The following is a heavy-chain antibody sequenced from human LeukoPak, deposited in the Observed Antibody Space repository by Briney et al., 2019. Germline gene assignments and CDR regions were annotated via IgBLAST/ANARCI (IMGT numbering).Heavy chain of an antibody. Sequence: SETLSLTCTVSGGSISTYYWSWLRQRPGKELVWSGFIYYSGSTYYNPSLKSRVTISVDTSKNQFSLKLSSVTAADTAVYYCARVRVVGSSGWYKDWGQGTLVTVSS. CDR1: GGSISTYY. J-gene: IGHJ4*02. CDR2: IYYSGST. V-gene: IGHV4-59*08. CDR3: ARVRVVGSSGWYKD. D-gene: IGHD6-19*01.